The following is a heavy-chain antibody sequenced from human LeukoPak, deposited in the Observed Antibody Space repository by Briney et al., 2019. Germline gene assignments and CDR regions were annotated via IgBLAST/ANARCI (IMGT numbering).Heavy chain of an antibody. CDR2: ISYDGSNK. CDR3: AKDVIAAADTEGFDY. J-gene: IGHJ4*02. V-gene: IGHV3-30*18. D-gene: IGHD6-13*01. CDR1: GFTFSSYG. Sequence: PGRSLRLSCAASGFTFSSYGMHWVRQAPGKGLEWAAVISYDGSNKYYADSVKGRFTISRDNSKNTLYLQMNSLRAEDTAVYYCAKDVIAAADTEGFDYWGQGTLVTVSS.